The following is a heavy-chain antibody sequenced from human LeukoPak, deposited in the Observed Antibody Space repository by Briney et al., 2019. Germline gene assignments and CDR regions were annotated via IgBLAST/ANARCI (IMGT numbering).Heavy chain of an antibody. CDR3: AKERYYGSGSYYNVNWFDP. D-gene: IGHD3-10*01. V-gene: IGHV3-23*01. J-gene: IGHJ5*02. CDR1: GFTFSSYA. CDR2: ISGSGGST. Sequence: GGSLRLSCAASGFTFSSYAMSWVRQAPVKGLEWVTAISGSGGSTYYADSVKGRFTISRDNSKNTLYLQMNSLRAEDTAVYYCAKERYYGSGSYYNVNWFDPWGQGTLVTVSS.